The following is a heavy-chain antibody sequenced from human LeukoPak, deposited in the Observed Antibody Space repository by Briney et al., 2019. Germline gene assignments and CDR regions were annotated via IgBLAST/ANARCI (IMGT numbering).Heavy chain of an antibody. CDR3: ARGGVGYSYGFDY. CDR2: ISSSSSYI. D-gene: IGHD5-18*01. CDR1: GFTFSSYS. Sequence: GGSLRVSCAASGFTFSSYSMNWVRQAPGKGLEWVSSISSSSSYIYYADSVKGRFTISRDNAKNSLYLQMNSLRAEDTAVYYCARGGVGYSYGFDYWGQGTLVTVSS. V-gene: IGHV3-21*01. J-gene: IGHJ4*02.